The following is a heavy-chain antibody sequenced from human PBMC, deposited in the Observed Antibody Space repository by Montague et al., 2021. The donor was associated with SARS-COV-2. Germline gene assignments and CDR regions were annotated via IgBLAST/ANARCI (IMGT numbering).Heavy chain of an antibody. CDR3: ARDSRIVGATGGMDV. CDR2: IKPDGGEK. V-gene: IGHV3-7*03. Sequence: SLSLSCSASGFTFSSYWMSWVRQTPGKGLEWVANIKPDGGEKHYVDSVKGRFTISRDNAKNSLNLQMDSLRAEDTALYYCARDSRIVGATGGMDVWGQGTTVIVS. J-gene: IGHJ6*02. CDR1: GFTFSSYW. D-gene: IGHD1-26*01.